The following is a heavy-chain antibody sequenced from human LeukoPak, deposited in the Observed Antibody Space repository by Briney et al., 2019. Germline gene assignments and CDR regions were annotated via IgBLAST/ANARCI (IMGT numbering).Heavy chain of an antibody. CDR2: INNDGSST. CDR1: GFTFSSYW. J-gene: IGHJ4*02. V-gene: IGHV3-74*01. D-gene: IGHD5/OR15-5a*01. CDR3: ARDLSIRVRTLDY. Sequence: PGGSLRLSCAASGFTFSSYWMHWVRQAPGKGLVWVSRINNDGSSTNYADSVKGRFTISRDNAKNTLYLQMNSLRAEDTAVYYCARDLSIRVRTLDYWGQGTLVTVSS.